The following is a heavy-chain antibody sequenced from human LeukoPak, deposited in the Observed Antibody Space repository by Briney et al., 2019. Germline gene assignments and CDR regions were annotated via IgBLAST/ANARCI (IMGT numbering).Heavy chain of an antibody. CDR3: AKGGRYSSSWYEASYYFDY. CDR2: ISYDGSNE. Sequence: GGSLRLSCAASGFTFSSYGMHWVRQAPGKGLEWVAVISYDGSNEYYADSVKGRFTISRDNSKNTLYLQMNSLRAEDTAVYYCAKGGRYSSSWYEASYYFDYWGQGTLVTVSS. D-gene: IGHD6-13*01. V-gene: IGHV3-30*18. CDR1: GFTFSSYG. J-gene: IGHJ4*02.